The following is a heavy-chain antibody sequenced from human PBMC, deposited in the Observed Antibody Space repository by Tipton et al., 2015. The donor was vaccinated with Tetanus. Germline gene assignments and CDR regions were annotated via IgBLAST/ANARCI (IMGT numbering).Heavy chain of an antibody. CDR1: GDSVSTGNFY. CDR2: IHHSGLA. V-gene: IGHV4-30-4*01. Sequence: TLSLTCTVSGDSVSTGNFYWSWIRQPQGKGLEGIGCIHHSGLAFPKPFLKSRVSISIATSQNQFSLRLTSVTAAATAVYFWARSVYTVTNDAFEIWGHGTLVNGSS. D-gene: IGHD5/OR15-5a*01. J-gene: IGHJ3*02. CDR3: ARSVYTVTNDAFEI.